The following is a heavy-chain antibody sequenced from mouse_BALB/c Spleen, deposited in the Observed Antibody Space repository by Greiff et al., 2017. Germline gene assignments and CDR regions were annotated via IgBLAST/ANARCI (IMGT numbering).Heavy chain of an antibody. J-gene: IGHJ4*01. D-gene: IGHD1-1*01. CDR1: GYTFTSYW. V-gene: IGHV1-87*01. CDR3: ARERDYGMDY. CDR2: IYPGDGDT. Sequence: QVQLKESGAELARPGASVKLSCKASGYTFTSYWMQWVKQRPGQGLEWIGAIYPGDGDTRYTQKFKGKATLTADKSSSTAYMQLSSLASEDSAVYYCARERDYGMDYWGQGTSVTVSS.